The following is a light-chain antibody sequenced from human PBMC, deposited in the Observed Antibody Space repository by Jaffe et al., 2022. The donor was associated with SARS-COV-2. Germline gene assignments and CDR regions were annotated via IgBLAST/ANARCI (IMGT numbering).Light chain of an antibody. J-gene: IGKJ2*01. CDR1: QGIRDD. V-gene: IGKV1-6*01. CDR2: SAS. CDR3: LQDNSYPYT. Sequence: AIQMTQSPSSLSASVGDTVTITCRASQGIRDDLGWYQQKPGKAPDLLIYSASNLQSGVPSRFSGSGSGADFTLTISSLQPEDFATYYCLQDNSYPYTFGQGTKLEIK.